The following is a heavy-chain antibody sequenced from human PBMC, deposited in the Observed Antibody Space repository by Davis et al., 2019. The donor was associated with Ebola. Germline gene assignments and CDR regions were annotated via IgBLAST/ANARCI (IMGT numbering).Heavy chain of an antibody. CDR3: ARTRNSGSYIVFDY. CDR1: GFSLRTSGVG. V-gene: IGHV2-5*02. J-gene: IGHJ4*02. D-gene: IGHD1-26*01. CDR2: IYWDDDK. Sequence: SGPTLVKPTQTLTLTCTFSGFSLRTSGVGVGWIRQPPGKALEWLALIYWDDDKRYSQSLKSRLTITKDTSKNQVVLKMTNMDPVDTATYYCARTRNSGSYIVFDYWGQGTLVTVSS.